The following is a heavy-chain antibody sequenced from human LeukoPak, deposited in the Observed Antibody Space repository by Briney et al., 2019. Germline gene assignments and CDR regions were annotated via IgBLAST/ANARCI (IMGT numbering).Heavy chain of an antibody. CDR2: IKQDGSEK. D-gene: IGHD3-22*01. J-gene: IGHJ4*02. Sequence: GGSLRLSCAAPGFTFSSYWMSWVRQAPGKGLEWVANIKQDGSEKYYVDSVKGRFTISRDNAKNSLYLQMNSLRAEDTAVYYCASPRGGGYYYVFDFDYWGQGTLVTVSS. CDR1: GFTFSSYW. CDR3: ASPRGGGYYYVFDFDY. V-gene: IGHV3-7*01.